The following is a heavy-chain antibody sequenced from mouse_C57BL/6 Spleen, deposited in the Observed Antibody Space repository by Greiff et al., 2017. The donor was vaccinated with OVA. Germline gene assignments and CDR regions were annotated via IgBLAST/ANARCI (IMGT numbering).Heavy chain of an antibody. D-gene: IGHD2-5*01. J-gene: IGHJ2*01. V-gene: IGHV5-16*01. Sequence: EVKLVQPEGGLVQPGSSMKLSCTASGFTFSDYYMAWVRQVPEKGLELVANINYDGSSTYSLDSLKSRFILSRDNAKNILYLHMSSLKSEDKATDYCAREGSNYQGLDYWGQGTTLTVSS. CDR2: INYDGSST. CDR1: GFTFSDYY. CDR3: AREGSNYQGLDY.